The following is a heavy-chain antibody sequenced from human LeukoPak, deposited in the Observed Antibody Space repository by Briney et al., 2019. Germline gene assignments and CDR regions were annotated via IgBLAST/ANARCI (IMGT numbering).Heavy chain of an antibody. V-gene: IGHV3-30*04. CDR2: ISYDGSNK. Sequence: GGSLRLSCAASGFTFSSYAMHWVRQAPGKGLEWVAVISYDGSNKYYADSVKGRFTISRDNSKNTLYLQMNSLRAEDTAVYYCAKSQGWYYYDSSGYYSPNFIFDYWGQGTLVTVSS. J-gene: IGHJ4*02. CDR3: AKSQGWYYYDSSGYYSPNFIFDY. CDR1: GFTFSSYA. D-gene: IGHD3-22*01.